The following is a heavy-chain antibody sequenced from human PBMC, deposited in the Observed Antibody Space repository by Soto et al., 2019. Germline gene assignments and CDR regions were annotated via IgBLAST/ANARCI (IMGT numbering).Heavy chain of an antibody. CDR1: GYSFTGYW. CDR2: IDPSDSYT. Sequence: GESLKISCKGSGYSFTGYWISWVRQMPGKGLEWMRRIDPSDSYTNYSPSFQGHVTISAAKSISTAYLQWSSLKASDTAMYYCARHTYYYDSNAKYQYYFDSWGQGTLVTVSS. V-gene: IGHV5-10-1*01. CDR3: ARHTYYYDSNAKYQYYFDS. J-gene: IGHJ4*02. D-gene: IGHD3-22*01.